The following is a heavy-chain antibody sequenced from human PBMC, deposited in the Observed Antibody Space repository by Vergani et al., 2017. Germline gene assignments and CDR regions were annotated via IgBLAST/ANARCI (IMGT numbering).Heavy chain of an antibody. D-gene: IGHD5-18*01. CDR2: IYYSGST. CDR1: GGSISSSSYY. Sequence: QLQLQESGPGLVKPSETLSLTCTVSGGSISSSSYYWSWIRQPPGKGLEWIGYIYYSGSTNYNPSLKSRVTISVDTSKNQFSLKLSSVTAADTAVYYCARLPGGYSYGYYYYYYMDVWGKGTTVTVSS. J-gene: IGHJ6*03. CDR3: ARLPGGYSYGYYYYYYMDV. V-gene: IGHV4-61*01.